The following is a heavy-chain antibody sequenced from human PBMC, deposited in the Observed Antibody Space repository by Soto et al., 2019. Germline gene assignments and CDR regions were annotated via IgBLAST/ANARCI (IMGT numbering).Heavy chain of an antibody. Sequence: GGSLRLSCAASGFTFSNAWMSWVRQAPGKGLEWVGRIKSKTDGGTTDYAAPVKGRFTISRDDSKNTLYLQMNSLKTEDTAVYYCTTGTSVVVVAARDYWGQGTLVTVSS. CDR3: TTGTSVVVVAARDY. J-gene: IGHJ4*02. CDR2: IKSKTDGGTT. V-gene: IGHV3-15*01. D-gene: IGHD2-15*01. CDR1: GFTFSNAW.